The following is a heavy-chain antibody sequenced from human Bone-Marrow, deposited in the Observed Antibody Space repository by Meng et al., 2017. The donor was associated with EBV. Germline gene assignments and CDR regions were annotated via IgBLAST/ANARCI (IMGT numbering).Heavy chain of an antibody. CDR1: GDSISSFYY. Sequence: QLPVRGSGPGRVRPSGTLSLPCTVSGDSISSFYYWGWIRQPPGRGLEWIGSVHYTGSTYYSPSLKSRVTVSVDTSKNQFSLRLTSVTAADTAVYYCARPFPSWQSPRLDPFGAWGQGTLVTVSS. V-gene: IGHV4-39*01. CDR2: VHYTGST. D-gene: IGHD6-19*01. CDR3: ARPFPSWQSPRLDPFGA. J-gene: IGHJ5*02.